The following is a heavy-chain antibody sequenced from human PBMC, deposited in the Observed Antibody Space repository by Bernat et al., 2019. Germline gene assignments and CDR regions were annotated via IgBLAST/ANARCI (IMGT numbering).Heavy chain of an antibody. CDR1: CGSISSYY. Sequence: QVQLQESGPGLVKPSETLSLTCTVSCGSISSYYWSWIRQPPGKGLEWIGYIYYSGSTNYNPSLKSRVTISVDTSKNQFSLKLSSVTAADTAVYYCARHRTGYSSFWGYGMDVWGQGTTVTVSS. CDR3: ARHRTGYSSFWGYGMDV. V-gene: IGHV4-59*08. D-gene: IGHD5-18*01. CDR2: IYYSGST. J-gene: IGHJ6*02.